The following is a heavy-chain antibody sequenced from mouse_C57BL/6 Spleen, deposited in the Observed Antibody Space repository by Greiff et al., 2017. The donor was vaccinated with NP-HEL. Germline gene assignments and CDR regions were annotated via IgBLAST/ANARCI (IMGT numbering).Heavy chain of an antibody. CDR3: TRGGGGNYFYY. CDR1: GYTFTDYE. V-gene: IGHV1-15*01. CDR2: IDPETGGT. Sequence: QVQLQQSGAELVRPGASVTLSCKASGYTFTDYEMHWVKQTPVHGLEWIGAIDPETGGTAYNQKFKGKAILTADKSSSTAYMELRSLTSEDSAVYYCTRGGGGNYFYYWGQGTTLTVSS. D-gene: IGHD1-1*02. J-gene: IGHJ2*01.